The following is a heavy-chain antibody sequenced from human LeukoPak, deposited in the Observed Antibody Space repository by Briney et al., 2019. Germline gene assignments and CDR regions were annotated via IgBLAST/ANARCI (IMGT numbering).Heavy chain of an antibody. J-gene: IGHJ4*02. V-gene: IGHV3-11*04. D-gene: IGHD5-24*01. Sequence: PGGSLRLSCAASGFTFSDFYMSWIRQAPGKGLEWDSYISSSGSTIYYADSVKGRFTVSRDNAKNSLYLQMNSLRAEDTAVYYCASPRDGQNPFDYWGQGTLVTVSS. CDR2: ISSSGSTI. CDR3: ASPRDGQNPFDY. CDR1: GFTFSDFY.